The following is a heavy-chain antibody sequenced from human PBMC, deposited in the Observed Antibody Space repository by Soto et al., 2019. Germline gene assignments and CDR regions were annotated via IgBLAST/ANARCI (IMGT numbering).Heavy chain of an antibody. J-gene: IGHJ4*02. CDR1: GDTFNFYT. V-gene: IGHV1-69*02. D-gene: IGHD3-10*01. Sequence: QVQLVQSGAEVKKPGSSVKVSCKASGDTFNFYTINWVRQAPGLGLEWMGRFNPILSFSNSALKFQGRVTLTADKSTSTAYMLLGSLRSEDTAIYYCATSFGSGSRAFDYWGQGALVTVSS. CDR2: FNPILSFS. CDR3: ATSFGSGSRAFDY.